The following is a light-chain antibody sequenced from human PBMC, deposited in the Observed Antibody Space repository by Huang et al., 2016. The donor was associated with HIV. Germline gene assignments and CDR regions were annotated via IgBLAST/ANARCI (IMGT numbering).Light chain of an antibody. CDR3: QQRSDWPT. CDR2: DVS. CDR1: QNITTY. Sequence: EIVLTQSPATLSLSPGERATLSCRASQNITTYLAWYQQKPGQAPSLLIHDVSYRATGVPARFSGSGSGTDFTLTIDSLEPQDLATYYCQQRSDWPTFGQGT. J-gene: IGKJ2*01. V-gene: IGKV3-11*01.